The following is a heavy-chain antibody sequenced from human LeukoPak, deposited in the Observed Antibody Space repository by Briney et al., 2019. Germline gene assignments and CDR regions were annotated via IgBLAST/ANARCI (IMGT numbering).Heavy chain of an antibody. CDR1: GGSISSSSYY. CDR2: IYYSGGT. V-gene: IGHV4-39*07. CDR3: ARELFRSGSYRKDAFDI. D-gene: IGHD1-26*01. J-gene: IGHJ3*02. Sequence: SETLSLTCTVSGGSISSSSYYWGWIRQPPGKGLEWIGSIYYSGGTYYNPSLKSRVTISVDTSKNQFSLKLSSVTAADTAVYYCARELFRSGSYRKDAFDIWGQGTMVTVSS.